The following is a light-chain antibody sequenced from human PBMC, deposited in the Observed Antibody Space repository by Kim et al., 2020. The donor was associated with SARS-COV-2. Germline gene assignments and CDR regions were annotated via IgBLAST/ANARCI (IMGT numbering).Light chain of an antibody. CDR3: QKYNSAPWT. CDR2: GAS. Sequence: ASIEDRGTITCRASQVVSNYIAWYQQKTGKAPTVLIYGASTWHSGIPSRFSGSGSGTDFTLTISSLQPEDVETYYCQKYNSAPWTFGHGTKVDIK. V-gene: IGKV1-27*01. CDR1: QVVSNY. J-gene: IGKJ1*01.